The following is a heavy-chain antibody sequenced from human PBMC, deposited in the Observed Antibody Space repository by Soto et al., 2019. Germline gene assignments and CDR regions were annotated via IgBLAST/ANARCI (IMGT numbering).Heavy chain of an antibody. Sequence: AGTLSHPCPLSASTFSNDWMHWVRQAPGKGLVWVSHINSDGSSTNYADFVKGRFTIARDNAKNTVYLQMNSLRAEDTAVYYCARDRSYSLDVWGQGTTVTVT. CDR2: INSDGSST. CDR1: ASTFSNDW. V-gene: IGHV3-74*01. J-gene: IGHJ6*02. CDR3: ARDRSYSLDV.